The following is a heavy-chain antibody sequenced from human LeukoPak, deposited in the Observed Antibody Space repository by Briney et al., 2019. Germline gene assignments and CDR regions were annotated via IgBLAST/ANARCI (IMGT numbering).Heavy chain of an antibody. Sequence: SETLSLTCTVSGYSISSGYYWGWIRQPPGKGLEWIGSIYHSGSTYYNPSLKSRVTISVDTSKNQFSLKLSSVTAADTAVYYCAREKDPLYSYYYYYYMDVWGKGTTVTVSS. V-gene: IGHV4-38-2*02. J-gene: IGHJ6*03. CDR2: IYHSGST. CDR1: GYSISSGYY. D-gene: IGHD2-2*02. CDR3: AREKDPLYSYYYYYYMDV.